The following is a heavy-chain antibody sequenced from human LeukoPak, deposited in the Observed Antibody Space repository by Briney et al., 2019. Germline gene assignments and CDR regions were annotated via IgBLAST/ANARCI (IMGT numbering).Heavy chain of an antibody. V-gene: IGHV1-2*02. CDR2: INPNSGGT. CDR3: ARDPRGKGTGGVDY. Sequence: ASVKVSCKASGYTFTGYYMHWVRQAPGQGLEWMGWINPNSGGTNYAQKFQGRVTMTRDTSISTAYMELSRLISDDTAVYYCARDPRGKGTGGVDYWGQGTLVTVSS. D-gene: IGHD2-8*02. J-gene: IGHJ4*02. CDR1: GYTFTGYY.